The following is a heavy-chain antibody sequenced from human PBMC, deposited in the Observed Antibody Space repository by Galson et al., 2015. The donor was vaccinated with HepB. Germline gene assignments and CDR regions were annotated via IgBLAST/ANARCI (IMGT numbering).Heavy chain of an antibody. CDR2: ISSSSSYT. CDR1: GFTFSSYA. J-gene: IGHJ4*02. Sequence: SLRLSCAASGFTFSSYAMSWVRQAPGKGLEWVSYISSSSSYTNYADSVKGRFTISRDNAKNSLYLQMNSLRAEDTAVYYCARENGGDPGYWGQGTLVTVSS. D-gene: IGHD4-17*01. V-gene: IGHV3-11*06. CDR3: ARENGGDPGY.